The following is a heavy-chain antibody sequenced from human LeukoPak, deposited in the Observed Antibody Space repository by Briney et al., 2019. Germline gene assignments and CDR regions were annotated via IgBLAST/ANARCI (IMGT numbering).Heavy chain of an antibody. Sequence: GGSLRLSCAASGFTFSSYGMHWVRQAPGKGLEWVAVISYDGSNKYYADSVKGRFTISRDNSKNTLYLQMNSLRAEDTAVYYCAKDPSRYYDSSGYFDYWGQGTLVTVSS. CDR3: AKDPSRYYDSSGYFDY. CDR2: ISYDGSNK. D-gene: IGHD3-22*01. J-gene: IGHJ4*02. CDR1: GFTFSSYG. V-gene: IGHV3-30*18.